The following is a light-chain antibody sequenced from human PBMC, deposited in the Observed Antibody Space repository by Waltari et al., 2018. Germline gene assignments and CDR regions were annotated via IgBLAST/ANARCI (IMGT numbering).Light chain of an antibody. V-gene: IGLV1-44*01. Sequence: QSVLTQPPSASGTPGQRVTISCSGSSSTIGSNPVNWYQQLPGTAPKLLIYNKDQRPSGVPDRFSGSKSGTSASLAISGLQSEDEADYYCAAWDDSLNGWVFGGGTKLTVL. CDR2: NKD. CDR1: SSTIGSNP. J-gene: IGLJ3*02. CDR3: AAWDDSLNGWV.